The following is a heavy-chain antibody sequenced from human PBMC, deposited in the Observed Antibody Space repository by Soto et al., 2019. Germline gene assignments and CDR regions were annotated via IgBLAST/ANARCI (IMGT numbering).Heavy chain of an antibody. CDR2: INHSEST. Sequence: SETLSLTCAVYGGSFSGYYWSWIRQPPGKGLEWIGEINHSESTNYNPSLKSRVTISVDTSKDQFSLKLSSVTAADTAVYYCARSETVYRSGWYVRYWGQGTLVTVSS. V-gene: IGHV4-34*01. D-gene: IGHD6-19*01. CDR3: ARSETVYRSGWYVRY. CDR1: GGSFSGYY. J-gene: IGHJ4*02.